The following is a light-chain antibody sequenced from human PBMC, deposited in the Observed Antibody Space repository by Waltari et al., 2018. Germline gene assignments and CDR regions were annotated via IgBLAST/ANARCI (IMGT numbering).Light chain of an antibody. CDR2: GAS. J-gene: IGKJ2*01. CDR3: QQYNNWYT. CDR1: QSVDSN. V-gene: IGKV3-15*01. Sequence: EIVMTQSPVTLSVSPGERATLSCRASQSVDSNLAWYQQKPGQAPRLLIYGASTRATGIPARFSGSGSGTEFTLTISSLQSEDVAVYYCQQYNNWYTFGQGTKLEI.